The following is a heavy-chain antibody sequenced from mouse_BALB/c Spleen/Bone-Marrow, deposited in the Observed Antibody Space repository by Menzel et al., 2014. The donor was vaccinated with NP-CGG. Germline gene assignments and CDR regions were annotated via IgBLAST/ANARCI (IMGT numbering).Heavy chain of an antibody. Sequence: QLQQSGAELVRPGTSVKVSCKASGYAFTNYLIEWVKQRPGQGLEWIGVINPGSGGTNYNEKFKGKATLTADKSSSTAYMQLSSLTSDDSAVYFCARHYFDYWGQGTTLTVSS. J-gene: IGHJ2*01. CDR3: ARHYFDY. V-gene: IGHV1-54*01. CDR2: INPGSGGT. CDR1: GYAFTNYL.